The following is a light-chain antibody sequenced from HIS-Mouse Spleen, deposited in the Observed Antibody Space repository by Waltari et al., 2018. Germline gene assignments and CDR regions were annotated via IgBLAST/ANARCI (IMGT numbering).Light chain of an antibody. CDR3: CSYAGSSTVV. CDR1: SSDVGSYNL. J-gene: IGLJ2*01. CDR2: EGS. Sequence: QSALTQPASVSGSPGQSITISCTGTSSDVGSYNLVSWYQQHPGKAPKLMIYEGSKRPAGVDNRFSGSKSGNTASLTISGLQAEDEADYYCCSYAGSSTVVFGGGTKLTVL. V-gene: IGLV2-23*01.